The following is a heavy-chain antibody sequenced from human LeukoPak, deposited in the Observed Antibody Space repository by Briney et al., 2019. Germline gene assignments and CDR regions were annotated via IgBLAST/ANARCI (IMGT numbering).Heavy chain of an antibody. CDR2: INWNGGRT. V-gene: IGHV3-20*04. CDR3: ARGDCSITSCLIDY. Sequence: GGSLRLSCAASAFTFDDYGMSWVRQVPGKGLEWVSGINWNGGRTGYADSVQGRFTISRDNAKNSLYLQMNSLRAEDTALYYCARGDCSITSCLIDYWGQGTLVTVSS. D-gene: IGHD2-2*01. CDR1: AFTFDDYG. J-gene: IGHJ4*02.